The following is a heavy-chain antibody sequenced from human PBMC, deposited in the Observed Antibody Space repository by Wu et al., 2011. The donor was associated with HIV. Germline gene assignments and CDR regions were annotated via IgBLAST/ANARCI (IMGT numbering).Heavy chain of an antibody. CDR1: GYTFTDSF. CDR3: ARDDSSGWPEGFDY. Sequence: QVQLVQSGAEVRKPGTSVEVSCKASGYTFTDSFLHWVRQAPGQGLEWVGWINPNSGGTNYAQKFQGRVTMTRDTSISTAYMELSRLRSDDTGVYYCARDDSSGWPEGFDYWGQGTLVTVSS. J-gene: IGHJ4*02. V-gene: IGHV1-2*02. CDR2: INPNSGGT. D-gene: IGHD6-19*01.